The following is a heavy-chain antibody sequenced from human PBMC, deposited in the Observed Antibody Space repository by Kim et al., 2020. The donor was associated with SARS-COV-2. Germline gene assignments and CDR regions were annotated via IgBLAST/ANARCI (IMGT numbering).Heavy chain of an antibody. D-gene: IGHD2-2*02. CDR3: ARGRRYCSSTSCYIIDY. J-gene: IGHJ4*02. Sequence: LKGRVTISVDTSKDQFSLKLSSVTAADTAVYYCARGRRYCSSTSCYIIDYWGQGTLVTVSS. V-gene: IGHV4-34*01.